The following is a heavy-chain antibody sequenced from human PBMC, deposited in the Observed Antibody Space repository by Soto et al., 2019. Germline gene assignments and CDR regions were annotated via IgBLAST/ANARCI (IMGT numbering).Heavy chain of an antibody. CDR3: AKVISDFWSGYYDY. CDR2: ISGSGGST. V-gene: IGHV3-23*01. J-gene: IGHJ4*02. D-gene: IGHD3-3*01. CDR1: GFTFSSYA. Sequence: EVQQLESGGGLIQPGGSLRLSCAASGFTFSSYAMSWVRQAPGKGLEWVSAISGSGGSTYYADSVKGRFTISRDNSKNTLYLQMNSLRAEDTAVYCCAKVISDFWSGYYDYWGQGTLVTVSS.